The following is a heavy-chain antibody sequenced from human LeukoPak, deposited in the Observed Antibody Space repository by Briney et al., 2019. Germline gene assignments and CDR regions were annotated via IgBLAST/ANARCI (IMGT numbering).Heavy chain of an antibody. CDR1: GFTFSNYA. CDR2: ISAGGGVT. Sequence: GGSLRLSCAVSGFTFSNYALVWVRQAPGKGLDWVSSISAGGGVTSNADSVKGRFTISRDNSKNTLYLQMNSLRAEDTAVYYCARNPVGAYYFDYWGQGTLVTVSS. V-gene: IGHV3-23*01. CDR3: ARNPVGAYYFDY. D-gene: IGHD1-26*01. J-gene: IGHJ4*02.